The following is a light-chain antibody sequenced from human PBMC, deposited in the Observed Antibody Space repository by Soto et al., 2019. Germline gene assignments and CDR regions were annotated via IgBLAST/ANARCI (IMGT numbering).Light chain of an antibody. V-gene: IGKV1-39*01. J-gene: IGKJ1*01. Sequence: DIQMTQSPSSLSASVGDRVTITCRASQSISGYLNWYQQKPGKAPKLLIYAASSLQSGVPSRFSGSGSGTDFTLTIISLQPEDFATYYCQQTSRTPTFGQGTKA. CDR1: QSISGY. CDR3: QQTSRTPT. CDR2: AAS.